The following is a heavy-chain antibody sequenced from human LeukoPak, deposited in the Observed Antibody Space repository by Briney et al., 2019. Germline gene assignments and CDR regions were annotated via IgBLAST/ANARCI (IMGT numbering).Heavy chain of an antibody. J-gene: IGHJ4*02. D-gene: IGHD1-14*01. V-gene: IGHV3-53*01. Sequence: GGSLRLSCAASGFTVITNDMTWVRQAPGKGLEWVSVLYSDGNTKYADSVQGRFTISRDNAKNTLYLEMNSLSPDDTAVYYCARGVEPLAANTLAYWGQGTLVTVSS. CDR2: LYSDGNT. CDR3: ARGVEPLAANTLAY. CDR1: GFTVITND.